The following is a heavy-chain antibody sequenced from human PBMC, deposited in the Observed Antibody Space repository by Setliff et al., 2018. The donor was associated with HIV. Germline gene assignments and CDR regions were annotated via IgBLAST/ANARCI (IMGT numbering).Heavy chain of an antibody. CDR1: GGTFSSYA. CDR3: AREFPRVMGPTTFYLDY. J-gene: IGHJ4*02. Sequence: ASVKVSCKASGGTFSSYAISWVRQAPGQGLEWMGGIIPILGPANYAQKFQGRVTITAGEYTTTSYMELRNLRSEDTAIYYCAREFPRVMGPTTFYLDYWGQGSLVTVSS. CDR2: IIPILGPA. V-gene: IGHV1-69*13. D-gene: IGHD1-26*01.